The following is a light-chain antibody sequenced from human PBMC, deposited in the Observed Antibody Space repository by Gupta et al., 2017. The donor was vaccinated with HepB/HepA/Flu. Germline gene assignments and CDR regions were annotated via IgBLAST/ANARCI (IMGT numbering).Light chain of an antibody. CDR1: QSISSY. CDR3: QQSYSTPLT. CDR2: AAS. J-gene: IGKJ4*01. Sequence: IQMTQSPSSLSASVGDRVTITCRESQSISSYLNWYQQKPGKAPKLLIYAASSLQSGVPSRFSGSGSGTDFTLTISSLQPEDFATYYCQQSYSTPLTVGGGTKVEIK. V-gene: IGKV1-39*01.